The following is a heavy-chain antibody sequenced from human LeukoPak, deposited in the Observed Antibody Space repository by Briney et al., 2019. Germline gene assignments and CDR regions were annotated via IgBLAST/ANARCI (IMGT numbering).Heavy chain of an antibody. CDR1: GGTFSSYA. Sequence: GASVKVSCKASGGTFSSYAISWVRQAPGQGLQWMGRFIPIFGTANYAQKFQGRVSITTDESTSTAYMQLSSLRSEDTAVYYCARGLQWELLGAFDIWGQGTMVTVSS. J-gene: IGHJ3*02. D-gene: IGHD1-26*01. V-gene: IGHV1-69*05. CDR3: ARGLQWELLGAFDI. CDR2: FIPIFGTA.